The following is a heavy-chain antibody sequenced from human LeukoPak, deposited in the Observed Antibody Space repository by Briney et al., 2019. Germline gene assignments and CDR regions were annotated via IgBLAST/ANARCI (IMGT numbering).Heavy chain of an antibody. CDR2: INHGGST. CDR3: ARHIGILGEWGFDC. J-gene: IGHJ4*02. Sequence: SETLSLTCAVYGGSFSGDFWSWIRQSPGKGLEWIGEINHGGSTTYNPSLQSRVTMSVDTSTNQISLKMTSVTAADTAVYYCARHIGILGEWGFDCWGQGTLVTVSS. D-gene: IGHD2-8*01. CDR1: GGSFSGDF. V-gene: IGHV4-34*01.